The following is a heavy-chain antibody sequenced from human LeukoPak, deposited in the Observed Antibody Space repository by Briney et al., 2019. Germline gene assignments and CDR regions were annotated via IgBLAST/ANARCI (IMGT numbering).Heavy chain of an antibody. J-gene: IGHJ5*02. V-gene: IGHV3-23*01. D-gene: IGHD3-22*01. CDR2: ISGSGGST. CDR3: ARDPNENYYDSSGYGDAAS. Sequence: GGSLRLSCAASGFTFSSYAMSWVRQAPGKGLEWVSAISGSGGSTYYADSVKGRFTISRDNSKNTLYLQMNSLRAEDTAVYYCARDPNENYYDSSGYGDAASWGQGTLVTVSS. CDR1: GFTFSSYA.